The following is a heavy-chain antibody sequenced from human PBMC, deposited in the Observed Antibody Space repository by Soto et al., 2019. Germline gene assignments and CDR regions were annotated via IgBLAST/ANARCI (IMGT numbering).Heavy chain of an antibody. CDR1: GFTFSSYA. V-gene: IGHV3-23*01. J-gene: IGHJ1*01. D-gene: IGHD3-22*01. CDR2: LSGSGDST. Sequence: GXLRLSCAASGFTFSSYAMSWVLQAPGKGLEWVSALSGSGDSTYYADSVKGRFTISRDNSKNTLYLQMNSLSAEDTAVYYCAKAQYYDSRGSQEYFQHWGQGTLDNVSS. CDR3: AKAQYYDSRGSQEYFQH.